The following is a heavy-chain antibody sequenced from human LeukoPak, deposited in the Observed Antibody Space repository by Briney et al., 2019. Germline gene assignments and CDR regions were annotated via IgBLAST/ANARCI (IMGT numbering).Heavy chain of an antibody. D-gene: IGHD3-10*01. V-gene: IGHV1-69*13. CDR2: IIPIFGTA. J-gene: IGHJ4*02. Sequence: SVKVSCKASGGTFSSYAISWVRQAPGQGLEWMGGIIPIFGTANYAQKFQGRVTITADESTSTAYMELSSLRSEDTAVYYCARWEPTYYGSGSYYSFDYWGQGTLVTASS. CDR1: GGTFSSYA. CDR3: ARWEPTYYGSGSYYSFDY.